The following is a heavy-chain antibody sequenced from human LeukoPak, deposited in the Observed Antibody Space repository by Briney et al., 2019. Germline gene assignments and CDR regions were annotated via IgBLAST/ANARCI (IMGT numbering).Heavy chain of an antibody. D-gene: IGHD6-13*01. CDR2: ISGSGGST. V-gene: IGHV3-23*01. CDR1: GFTFSDYA. CDR3: APFNRGGDSSRGHY. J-gene: IGHJ4*02. Sequence: GGSLRLSCAASGFTFSDYAMTWVRQAPGKGLEWDSAISGSGGSTYYADSVKGRFTISRDNSKNTLYLQVNSLRAEDTAVYYCAPFNRGGDSSRGHYWGQGTLVTVSS.